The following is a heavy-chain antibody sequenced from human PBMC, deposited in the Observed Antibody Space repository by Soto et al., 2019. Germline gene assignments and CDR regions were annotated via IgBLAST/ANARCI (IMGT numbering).Heavy chain of an antibody. V-gene: IGHV4-39*01. D-gene: IGHD1-26*01. CDR2: VFYSGTT. CDR3: ARGQTYRLTYYYYAMNV. Sequence: QLQLQESGPGLVKPSETLSLTCTVSGDSISNNNYYWGWIRQPPGKGLEWIGTVFYSGTTYYNPSLKSRVTISVDTSKNQFSLKLSSVTAADTAVYYCARGQTYRLTYYYYAMNVWGQGTTVTVSS. J-gene: IGHJ6*02. CDR1: GDSISNNNYY.